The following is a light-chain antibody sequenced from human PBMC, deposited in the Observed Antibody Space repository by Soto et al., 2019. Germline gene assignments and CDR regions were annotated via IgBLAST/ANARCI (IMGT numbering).Light chain of an antibody. J-gene: IGLJ3*02. CDR3: CSYAGSSWV. CDR2: DVS. Sequence: QSVLTQPRSVSGSPGQSVTISCTGTSSDVGGYNYVSWYQQHPGKAPKLMIYDVSKWPSGVPDRFSGSKSGNTASLTISGLQAEDEADYYCCSYAGSSWVFGGGTKLTVL. V-gene: IGLV2-11*01. CDR1: SSDVGGYNY.